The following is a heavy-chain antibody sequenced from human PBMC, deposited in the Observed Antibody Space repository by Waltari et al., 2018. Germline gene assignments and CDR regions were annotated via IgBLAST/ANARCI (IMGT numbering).Heavy chain of an antibody. CDR3: ANRGVGNYFKYFRL. Sequence: QVQLQASGPGLVKPTPTLSLTCTVSGEPISDDVSRWTYWTWIRQSAGKGLEWIGHIYSSGAVDYNPSLRSRVTISLDTPKSHFTLKLTSVTAADTAVYYCANRGVGNYFKYFRLWSPGTLVTVSS. CDR2: IYSSGAV. J-gene: IGHJ1*01. D-gene: IGHD1-7*01. V-gene: IGHV4-61*02. CDR1: GEPISDDVSRWTY.